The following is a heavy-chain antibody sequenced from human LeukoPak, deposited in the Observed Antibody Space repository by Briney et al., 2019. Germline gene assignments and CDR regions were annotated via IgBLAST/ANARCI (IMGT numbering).Heavy chain of an antibody. CDR3: AYARGYSAYEPLDY. Sequence: PGGSLRLSCAASSFTVSNNYMSWVRQAPGKGLEWVSAISGSGGSTYYADSVKGRFTISRDSSKNTLYLQMKRLRPEGKAVYYCAYARGYSAYEPLDYWGQGSLVTVSS. CDR1: SFTVSNNY. CDR2: ISGSGGST. J-gene: IGHJ4*02. V-gene: IGHV3-23*01. D-gene: IGHD5-12*01.